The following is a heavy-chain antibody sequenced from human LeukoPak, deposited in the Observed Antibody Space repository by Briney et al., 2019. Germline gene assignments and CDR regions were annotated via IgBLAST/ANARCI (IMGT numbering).Heavy chain of an antibody. CDR2: IYYSGST. J-gene: IGHJ4*02. D-gene: IGHD1-26*01. V-gene: IGHV4-61*05. CDR3: AREEMPGKFDY. CDR1: GGSISSSSYY. Sequence: SETLSLTCTVSGGSISSSSYYWGWIRQPPGKGLEWIGYIYYSGSTKYNPSLKSRGAISLDKSSNQFSLRLTSVTAADTAMYFCAREEMPGKFDYWGQGILVTVSS.